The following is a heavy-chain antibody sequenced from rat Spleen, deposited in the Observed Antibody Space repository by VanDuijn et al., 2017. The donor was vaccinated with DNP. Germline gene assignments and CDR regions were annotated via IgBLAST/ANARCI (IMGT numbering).Heavy chain of an antibody. D-gene: IGHD4-3*01. CDR3: AKGGRGPFDY. Sequence: EVQLVESGGDLVQPGRSLILSCVASGFTFNTYWMNWIRQVPGKGLEWVASITSNGGDTYYPDSVKGRFTISRDDAKSTLYLQMDSLRSEDTATYYCAKGGRGPFDYWGQGVMVTVSS. J-gene: IGHJ2*01. V-gene: IGHV5-31*01. CDR1: GFTFNTYW. CDR2: ITSNGGDT.